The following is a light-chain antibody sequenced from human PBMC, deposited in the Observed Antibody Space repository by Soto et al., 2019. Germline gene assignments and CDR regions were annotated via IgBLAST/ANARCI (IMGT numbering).Light chain of an antibody. CDR1: SSDVGRYNY. CDR2: EVS. CDR3: SSYTSSSTRV. V-gene: IGLV2-14*01. Sequence: QSVLTQPASVSGSPGQSSTISCTGTSSDVGRYNYVSWYQQHPGKAPKLMIYEVSNRPSGVSNRFSDSKSGNTASLTISGLQAEDEADYYCSSYTSSSTRVFGTGTKVTVL. J-gene: IGLJ1*01.